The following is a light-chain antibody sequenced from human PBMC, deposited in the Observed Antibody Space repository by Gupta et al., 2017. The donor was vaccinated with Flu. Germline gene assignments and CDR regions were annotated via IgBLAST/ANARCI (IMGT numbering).Light chain of an antibody. Sequence: EIVLTQSPATLSLSPGERATLSCRDSQSVSSYLAWYQQKPGQAPRLLIYDASNRATGIPGRFSGGGGRTDFPHTSSGQEPEVCAVYYGQQRSTSRTFGQGTRLEIK. J-gene: IGKJ5*01. CDR3: QQRSTSRT. CDR1: QSVSSY. CDR2: DAS. V-gene: IGKV3-11*01.